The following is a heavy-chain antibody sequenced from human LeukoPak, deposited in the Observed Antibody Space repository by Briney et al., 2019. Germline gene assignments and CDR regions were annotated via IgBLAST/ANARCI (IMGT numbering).Heavy chain of an antibody. D-gene: IGHD1-26*01. CDR3: ARGGGSYYIWFDY. V-gene: IGHV4-31*03. Sequence: SQTLSLTCTVSGGSISSGGYYWSWIRQHPGKGLEWIGYIYYGGSTYYNPSLKSRVTISVDTSKNQFSLKLSSVTAADTAVYYCARGGGSYYIWFDYWGQGTLVTVSS. CDR2: IYYGGST. J-gene: IGHJ4*02. CDR1: GGSISSGGYY.